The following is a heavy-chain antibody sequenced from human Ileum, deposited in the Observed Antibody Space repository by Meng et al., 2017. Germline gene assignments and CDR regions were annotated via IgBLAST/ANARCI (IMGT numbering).Heavy chain of an antibody. D-gene: IGHD2/OR15-2a*01. CDR2: IFHTGST. Sequence: VLLQRCGPVLVGPSGTLSLTVVVYGDSISRSNWGNWVRQPPGKGLEWIGEIFHTGSTNYNPSLKSRVTISADKSKNQFSLNLSSVTAADTAVYYCATNKNKKIDYWGQGTLVTVSS. V-gene: IGHV4-4*02. CDR3: ATNKNKKIDY. CDR1: GDSISRSNW. J-gene: IGHJ4*02.